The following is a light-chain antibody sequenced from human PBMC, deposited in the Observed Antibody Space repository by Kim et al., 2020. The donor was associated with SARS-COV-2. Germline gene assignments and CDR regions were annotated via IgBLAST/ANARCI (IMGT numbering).Light chain of an antibody. CDR3: QQYSSSLT. CDR2: VAT. Sequence: LSPGERATLSCRASQSISSSYLAWYQQIPYHAPRLLNYVATTRATGIPDRFSGGGSGAYFTLTISRLEAEDFAVYYCQQYSSSLTFGEGTKVDIK. CDR1: QSISSSY. J-gene: IGKJ4*01. V-gene: IGKV3-20*01.